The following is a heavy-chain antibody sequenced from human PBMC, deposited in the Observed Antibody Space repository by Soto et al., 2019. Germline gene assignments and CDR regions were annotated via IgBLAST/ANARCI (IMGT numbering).Heavy chain of an antibody. Sequence: GGSLRLSCAASGFTFSGYSMNWVRQAPGKGLEWVSSISSSSSYIYYADSVKGRFTISRDNAKNSLYLQMNSLRAEDTAVYYCARVGYYYDSRDPDDAFDIWGQGTMVTVSS. J-gene: IGHJ3*02. CDR2: ISSSSSYI. D-gene: IGHD3-22*01. CDR3: ARVGYYYDSRDPDDAFDI. V-gene: IGHV3-21*01. CDR1: GFTFSGYS.